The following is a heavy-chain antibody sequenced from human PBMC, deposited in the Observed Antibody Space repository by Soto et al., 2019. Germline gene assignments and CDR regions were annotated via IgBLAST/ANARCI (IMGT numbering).Heavy chain of an antibody. J-gene: IGHJ6*02. CDR3: ARGGTTAVRKGAGFDYYYYGMDV. V-gene: IGHV4-59*01. CDR2: IYYSGST. CDR1: GGSISSYY. D-gene: IGHD1-1*01. Sequence: QVQLQESGPGLVKPSETLSLTCTVSGGSISSYYWSWIRQPPGKGLEWIGYIYYSGSTNYNPSLSSRVTISVDTSKNQFSLKLSSVTAADTAVYYCARGGTTAVRKGAGFDYYYYGMDVWGQGTTVTVSS.